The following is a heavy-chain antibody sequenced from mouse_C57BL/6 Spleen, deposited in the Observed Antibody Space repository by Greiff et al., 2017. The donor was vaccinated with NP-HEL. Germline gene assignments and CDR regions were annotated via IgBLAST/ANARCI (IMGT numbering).Heavy chain of an antibody. CDR2: IYPGDGDT. J-gene: IGHJ1*03. Sequence: VQLQQSGPELVKPGASVKISCKASGYAFSSSWMNWVKQRPGKGLEWIGRIYPGDGDTNYNGKFKGKDTLTADKSSSTAYMQLSSMTSEDSAVYYCARRIDDDDDEGWYFDVWGTGTTVTVAS. CDR3: ARRIDDDDDEGWYFDV. V-gene: IGHV1-82*01. D-gene: IGHD2-4*01. CDR1: GYAFSSSW.